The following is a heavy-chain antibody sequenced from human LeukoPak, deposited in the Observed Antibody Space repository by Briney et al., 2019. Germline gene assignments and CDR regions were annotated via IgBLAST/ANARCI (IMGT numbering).Heavy chain of an antibody. V-gene: IGHV1-69*06. J-gene: IGHJ5*02. CDR3: ARDAYYYGSGSYYTATGRNWFDP. D-gene: IGHD3-10*01. CDR1: GGTFSSYA. Sequence: GASVKVSCKASGGTFSSYAISWVRQAPGQGLEWMGGIIPIFGTANYAQKLQGRVTITADKSTSTAYTELSRLRSDDTAVYYCARDAYYYGSGSYYTATGRNWFDPWGQGTLVTVSS. CDR2: IIPIFGTA.